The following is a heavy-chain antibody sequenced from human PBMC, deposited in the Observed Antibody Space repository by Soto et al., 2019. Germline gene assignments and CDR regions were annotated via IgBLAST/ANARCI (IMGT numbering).Heavy chain of an antibody. CDR3: ASLPWANYYYYGMDV. Sequence: ASVKVSCKASGYTFTSYGISWVRQAPGQGLEWMGWISAYNGNTNYAQKFQGRVTMTRNTSISTAYMELSSLRSEDTAVYYCASLPWANYYYYGMDVWGQGTTVTVSS. J-gene: IGHJ6*02. V-gene: IGHV1-18*01. CDR2: ISAYNGNT. D-gene: IGHD7-27*01. CDR1: GYTFTSYG.